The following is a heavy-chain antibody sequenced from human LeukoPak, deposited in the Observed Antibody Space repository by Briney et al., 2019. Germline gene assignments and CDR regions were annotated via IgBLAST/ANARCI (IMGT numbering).Heavy chain of an antibody. CDR1: GGSISGYY. J-gene: IGHJ4*02. D-gene: IGHD4-11*01. V-gene: IGHV4-59*01. CDR2: IYYSGTT. CDR3: ARGGRTEYGNSHFDH. Sequence: PSETLSLTCTVSGGSISGYYWSWIRQPPGKGLEWIGYIYYSGTTKYDPSLKSRVTISVDSSKNQFLLKLNSVTAADTAVYYCARGGRTEYGNSHFDHWGQGTLVTVSS.